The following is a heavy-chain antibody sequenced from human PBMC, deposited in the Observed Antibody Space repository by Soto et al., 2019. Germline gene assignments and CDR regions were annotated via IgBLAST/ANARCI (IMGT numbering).Heavy chain of an antibody. V-gene: IGHV4-59*08. CDR3: ARHRNWKVDY. D-gene: IGHD1-1*01. Sequence: SETLSLTCSVSTGSMRTYYWTWIRQSPGKGLEWIGQISHTGRTKYNPSLESRVTISVDTSRKQFSLKVSSVTAADTAVYYCARHRNWKVDYWGQGTLVTVSS. J-gene: IGHJ4*02. CDR2: ISHTGRT. CDR1: TGSMRTYY.